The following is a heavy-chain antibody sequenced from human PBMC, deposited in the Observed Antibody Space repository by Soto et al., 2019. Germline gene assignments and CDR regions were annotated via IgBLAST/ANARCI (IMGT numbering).Heavy chain of an antibody. CDR2: ISGSGGST. V-gene: IGHV3-23*01. D-gene: IGHD2-2*01. Sequence: GGSLRLSCAASGFTFSSYAMSWVRQAPGKGLEWVSAISGSGGSTYYADSVKGRFTISRDNSKNTLYLQMNSLRAEDTAVYYCAKPAIPAAMLYYYYMDVWGKGTTVTVSS. CDR1: GFTFSSYA. J-gene: IGHJ6*03. CDR3: AKPAIPAAMLYYYYMDV.